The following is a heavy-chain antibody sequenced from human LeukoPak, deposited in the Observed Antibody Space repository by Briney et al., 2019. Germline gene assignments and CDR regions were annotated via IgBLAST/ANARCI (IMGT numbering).Heavy chain of an antibody. J-gene: IGHJ4*02. CDR3: ARDVNAVAGTTYFDY. Sequence: ASVKVSCKASGYTFTNYGISWVRQAPGQELEWMGWISAYNGNTDYAQKLQGRVTMTTDTSTSTAYMELRSLRSDDTAVYYCARDVNAVAGTTYFDYWGQGTLVTVSS. CDR2: ISAYNGNT. CDR1: GYTFTNYG. V-gene: IGHV1-18*01. D-gene: IGHD6-19*01.